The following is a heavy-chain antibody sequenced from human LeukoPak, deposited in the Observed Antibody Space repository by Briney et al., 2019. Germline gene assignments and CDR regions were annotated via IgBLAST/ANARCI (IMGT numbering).Heavy chain of an antibody. J-gene: IGHJ4*02. V-gene: IGHV3-64D*06. Sequence: GGSLRLSCAASEFTFSLYWMSWVRQAPGKGLEYVSAISSNGGSTYYADSVKGRFTISRDNSKNTLYLQMSSLRAEDTAVYYCVKDYDILTGYFDYWGQGTLVTVSS. CDR1: EFTFSLYW. CDR3: VKDYDILTGYFDY. D-gene: IGHD3-9*01. CDR2: ISSNGGST.